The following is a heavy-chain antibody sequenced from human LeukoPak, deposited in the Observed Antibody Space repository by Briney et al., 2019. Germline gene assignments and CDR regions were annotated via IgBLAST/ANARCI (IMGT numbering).Heavy chain of an antibody. D-gene: IGHD5-18*01. V-gene: IGHV3-7*01. CDR1: GFTFSSYW. J-gene: IGHJ6*02. CDR2: IRQDGSEK. CDR3: AREDTAMVNHYYYYYGMDV. Sequence: GGSLRLSCAASGFTFSSYWMSWVRQAPGKGLEWVANIRQDGSEKYYVDSVKGRFTISRDNAKNSLYLQMNSLRAEDTAVYYCAREDTAMVNHYYYYYGMDVWGQGTTVTVSS.